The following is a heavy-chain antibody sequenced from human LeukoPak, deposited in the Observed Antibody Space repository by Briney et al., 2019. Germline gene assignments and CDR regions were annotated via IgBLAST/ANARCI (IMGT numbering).Heavy chain of an antibody. J-gene: IGHJ6*02. CDR1: GFTFSDYY. CDR3: AKGGYCSSTSCFSYYYYGMDV. CDR2: ISYDGSNK. Sequence: GGSLRLSCEASGFTFSDYYLSWIRQAPGKGLEWVAVISYDGSNKYYADSVKGRFTISRDNSKNTLYLQMNSLRAEDTAVYYCAKGGYCSSTSCFSYYYYGMDVWGQGTTVTVSS. D-gene: IGHD2-2*01. V-gene: IGHV3-30*18.